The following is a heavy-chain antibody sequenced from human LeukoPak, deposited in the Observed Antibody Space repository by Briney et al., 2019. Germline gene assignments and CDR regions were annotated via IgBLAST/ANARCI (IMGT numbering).Heavy chain of an antibody. Sequence: GGSLRLSCAASGFTFSNFGMSWVRQAPGRGLEWVSGISGGGDTTYYAESVKGRFTISRDNSKNTLFLQMNSLSAEDTAVYYCAKTNGYYDYWGQGTLVAVSS. V-gene: IGHV3-23*01. CDR3: AKTNGYYDY. J-gene: IGHJ4*02. CDR2: ISGGGDTT. CDR1: GFTFSNFG. D-gene: IGHD3-22*01.